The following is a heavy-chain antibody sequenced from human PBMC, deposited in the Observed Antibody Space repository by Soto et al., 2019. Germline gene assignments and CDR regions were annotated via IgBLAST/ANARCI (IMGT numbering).Heavy chain of an antibody. CDR1: GYTFTSYG. CDR2: ISAYNGNT. D-gene: IGHD3-10*01. J-gene: IGHJ4*02. Sequence: QVKLVQSGAEVKKPGASVKVSCKASGYTFTSYGISWVRQAPGQGLEWMGWISAYNGNTNYAQKLKGRVTMTTDTSASTAYIEWRSLRSDDTAVYYCAGITMVRGVIIRIDYWGQGTLVTVSS. V-gene: IGHV1-18*01. CDR3: AGITMVRGVIIRIDY.